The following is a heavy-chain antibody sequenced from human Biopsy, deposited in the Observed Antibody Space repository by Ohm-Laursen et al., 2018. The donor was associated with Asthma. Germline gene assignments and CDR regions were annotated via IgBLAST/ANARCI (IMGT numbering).Heavy chain of an antibody. Sequence: SVKVSRKTSGDSFSNYAISWVRQAPGQGLEWMGGLIPVLGTPDHAQMFEGRVTITADESTSTAYMELSSLSSEDTAVYYCARGYSGSDRIVYYYSGLEVWGQGTTVTVSS. V-gene: IGHV1-69*13. CDR2: LIPVLGTP. CDR1: GDSFSNYA. CDR3: ARGYSGSDRIVYYYSGLEV. J-gene: IGHJ6*02. D-gene: IGHD5-12*01.